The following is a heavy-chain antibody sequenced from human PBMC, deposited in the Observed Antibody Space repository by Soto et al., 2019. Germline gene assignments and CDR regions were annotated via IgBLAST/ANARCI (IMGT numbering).Heavy chain of an antibody. CDR3: ANGHDNYFYYGMDV. V-gene: IGHV1-24*01. CDR2: FDPEDGET. D-gene: IGHD1-1*01. Sequence: ASVKVSCKVSGYTLTELSMHWVRQAPGKGLEWMGGFDPEDGETNYAQKFQGRVTMTADTSTNTAYMELSSLTSEDTAVYYCANGHDNYFYYGMDVWGQGTTVTVSS. J-gene: IGHJ6*01. CDR1: GYTLTELS.